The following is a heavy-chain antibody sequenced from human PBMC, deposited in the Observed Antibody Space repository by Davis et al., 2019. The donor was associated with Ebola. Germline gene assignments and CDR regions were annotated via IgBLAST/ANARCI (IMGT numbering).Heavy chain of an antibody. Sequence: PSETLSLTCTVSGDSISSYYWSWIRQPPAKGLEWIGYIYSSGSTNYNPSLKSRVTISVDTSKNQFSLELSSVTAADTAVYYFARDQRYNWNSVAFDIWGQGTMVTVSS. D-gene: IGHD1-7*01. CDR3: ARDQRYNWNSVAFDI. V-gene: IGHV4-59*01. J-gene: IGHJ3*02. CDR1: GDSISSYY. CDR2: IYSSGST.